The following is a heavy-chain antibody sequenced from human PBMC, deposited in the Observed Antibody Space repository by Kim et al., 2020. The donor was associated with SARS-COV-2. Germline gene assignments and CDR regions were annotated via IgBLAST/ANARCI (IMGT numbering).Heavy chain of an antibody. V-gene: IGHV3-21*06. J-gene: IGHJ4*02. CDR3: VRDLGIGDY. Sequence: RTYIYYADSVKGRITISRDNAKNSLYLQVNSLTVEDTAVYYCVRDLGIGDYWGQGTLVTVSS. D-gene: IGHD3-16*01. CDR2: RTYI.